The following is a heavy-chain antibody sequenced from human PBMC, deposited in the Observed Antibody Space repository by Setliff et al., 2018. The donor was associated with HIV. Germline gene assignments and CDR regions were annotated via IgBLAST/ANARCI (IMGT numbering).Heavy chain of an antibody. CDR2: INTDTGNT. CDR1: GYTFIHYD. Sequence: ASVKVSCKTSGYTFIHYDIHWVRQAPGERLEWLGWINTDTGNTKYSQKFQDRLTFTRDTSALTADMELSSLRSEDTAVYFCARGRNAVRYFDWLDAFDIWGQGTMVTVSS. V-gene: IGHV1-3*04. J-gene: IGHJ3*02. CDR3: ARGRNAVRYFDWLDAFDI. D-gene: IGHD3-9*01.